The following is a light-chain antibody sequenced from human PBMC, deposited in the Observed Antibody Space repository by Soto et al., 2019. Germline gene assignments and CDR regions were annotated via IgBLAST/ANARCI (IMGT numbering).Light chain of an antibody. V-gene: IGLV2-14*01. CDR2: DVS. Sequence: QSVLTQPASVSGSPGQSIAISCTGTGSDVGAYNCVSWYQQHPGKAPKLMIYDVSKRPSGVSNRFSGSKSGNTASLTISGLKATDEADYSCSSNKRSGNYVLGPGTKVPVL. J-gene: IGLJ1*01. CDR1: GSDVGAYNC. CDR3: SSNKRSGNYV.